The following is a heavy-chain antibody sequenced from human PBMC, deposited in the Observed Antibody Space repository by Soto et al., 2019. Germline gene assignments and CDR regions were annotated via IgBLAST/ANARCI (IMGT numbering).Heavy chain of an antibody. Sequence: QVQLQQWGAGLLKPSETLSLTCAVYVGSFSGYYWSWIRQPPGKGLEWFGEINHIGSTNYNPSLKSRVAISVDTSKNQFYLNRSSVTAADTAVYYCARIMWEIVVVPAAVRGAFDIWGQGTMVTVSS. D-gene: IGHD2-2*01. V-gene: IGHV4-34*01. J-gene: IGHJ3*02. CDR2: INHIGST. CDR1: VGSFSGYY. CDR3: ARIMWEIVVVPAAVRGAFDI.